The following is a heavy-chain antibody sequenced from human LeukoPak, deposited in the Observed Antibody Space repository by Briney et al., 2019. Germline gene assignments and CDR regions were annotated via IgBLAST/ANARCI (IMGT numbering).Heavy chain of an antibody. CDR2: FDPEDGET. J-gene: IGHJ5*02. CDR3: ATNILVRDIINWFDP. Sequence: ASVKVSCKVSGYTLTELSMDWVRQAPGKGLEWMGGFDPEDGETIYAQKFQGRVTMTEDTSTDTAYMELSSLRYDDTAVYYCATNILVRDIINWFDPWGQGTLVTVSS. D-gene: IGHD3-10*01. V-gene: IGHV1-24*01. CDR1: GYTLTELS.